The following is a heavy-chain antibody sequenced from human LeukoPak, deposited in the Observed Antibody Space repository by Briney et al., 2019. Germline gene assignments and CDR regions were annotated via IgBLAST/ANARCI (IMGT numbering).Heavy chain of an antibody. Sequence: GRSLRLSCAASGFTFSNYGMHWVRQAPGKGLEWVADMSYDGSNKYYADSVKGRFTISRHNSKHTLYLQMYSLRAEDTAVYYCAKDGNIVVVVAATRGMDVWGKGTTVTVSS. V-gene: IGHV3-30*18. CDR2: MSYDGSNK. CDR1: GFTFSNYG. D-gene: IGHD2-15*01. CDR3: AKDGNIVVVVAATRGMDV. J-gene: IGHJ6*04.